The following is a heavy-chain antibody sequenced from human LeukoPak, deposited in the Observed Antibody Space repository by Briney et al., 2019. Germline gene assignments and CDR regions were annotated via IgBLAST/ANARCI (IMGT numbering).Heavy chain of an antibody. Sequence: PGGSLRLSCAASGFTFSSYAMHWVRQAPGKGLEWVAVISYDGSNKCYADSVKGRFTISRDNSKNTLYLQMNSLRAEDTAVYYCARARRVVAGNDAFDIWGQGTMVTVSS. CDR3: ARARRVVAGNDAFDI. D-gene: IGHD6-19*01. V-gene: IGHV3-30*04. CDR2: ISYDGSNK. CDR1: GFTFSSYA. J-gene: IGHJ3*02.